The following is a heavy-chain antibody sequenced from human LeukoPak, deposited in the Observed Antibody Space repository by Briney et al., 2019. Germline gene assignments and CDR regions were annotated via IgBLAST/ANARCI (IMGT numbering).Heavy chain of an antibody. V-gene: IGHV4-4*07. J-gene: IGHJ4*02. CDR3: ARDLVVVVAGHFDY. CDR2: VYTSGST. D-gene: IGHD2-15*01. Sequence: SETLSLTCTVSGGSISSYYWSWIRQPAGKGLEWIGRVYTSGSTNYNPSLKSRVTMSVDTSKNQFSLKLSSVTAADTAVYYCARDLVVVVAGHFDYWGQGTLVTVSS. CDR1: GGSISSYY.